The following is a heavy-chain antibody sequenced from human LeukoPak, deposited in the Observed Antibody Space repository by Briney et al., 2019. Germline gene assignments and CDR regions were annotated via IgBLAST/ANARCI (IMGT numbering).Heavy chain of an antibody. J-gene: IGHJ5*02. V-gene: IGHV4-39*07. Sequence: SETLSLTCTVSGGSISSSSFYWGWIRQPPGKGLEWIGEINHSGSTNYNPSLKSRVTISVDTSKNQFSLKLSSVTAADTAVYYCARGRSSHYLVWFDPWGQGTLVTVSS. CDR2: INHSGST. CDR1: GGSISSSSFY. CDR3: ARGRSSHYLVWFDP. D-gene: IGHD2-21*01.